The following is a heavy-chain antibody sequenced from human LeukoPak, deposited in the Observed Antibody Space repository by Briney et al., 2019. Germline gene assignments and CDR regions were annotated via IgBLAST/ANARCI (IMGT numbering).Heavy chain of an antibody. V-gene: IGHV4-59*01. CDR3: ARGPPEESSSWGSFDY. D-gene: IGHD6-13*01. CDR1: GGSISSYY. CDR2: IYYSGST. J-gene: IGHJ4*02. Sequence: PSETLSLTCTVSGGSISSYYWSWIRQPPGEGLGWIGYIYYSGSTNYNPSLKSRVTISVDTSKNQFSLKLSSVTAADTAVYYCARGPPEESSSWGSFDYWGQGTLVTVSS.